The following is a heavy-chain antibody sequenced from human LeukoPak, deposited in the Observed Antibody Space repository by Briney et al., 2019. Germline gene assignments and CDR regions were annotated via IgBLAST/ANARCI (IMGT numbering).Heavy chain of an antibody. CDR1: GGSFSGYY. CDR3: ARVTQPRGEMATIYYFDY. V-gene: IGHV4-34*01. Sequence: PSETLSLTCAVYGGSFSGYYWSWIRQPPGKGLEWIGEISHSGGTNYNPSLKSRVTISVDKSKNQFSLKLSSVTAADTAVYYCARVTQPRGEMATIYYFDYWGQGTLVTVSS. D-gene: IGHD5-24*01. CDR2: ISHSGGT. J-gene: IGHJ4*02.